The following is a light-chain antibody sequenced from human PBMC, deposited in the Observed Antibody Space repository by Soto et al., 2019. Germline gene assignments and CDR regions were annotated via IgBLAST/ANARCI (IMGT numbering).Light chain of an antibody. CDR2: ADI. J-gene: IGLJ2*01. V-gene: IGLV1-40*01. CDR3: QSFDSSLSGAL. CDR1: SSNIGAGYD. Sequence: QSALTQPPSVSGAPGQTVTISCTGSSSNIGAGYDVHWYRQLPGAAPKVLIYADIHRPSGVPGRFSASKSGSSASLAITGLQAEDEADYYCQSFDSSLSGALFGGGTKVTVL.